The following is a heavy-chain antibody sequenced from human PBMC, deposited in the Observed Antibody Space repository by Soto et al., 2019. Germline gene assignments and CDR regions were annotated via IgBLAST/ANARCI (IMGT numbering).Heavy chain of an antibody. Sequence: SETLSLTCTVSGGSVTSGSYYWSWIRQPPGKGLEWIGYIYYSGSTNYNPSLKSRVTISVDTSKNQFSLKLSSVTAADTAVYYCARSLGYCSGGSCYHWFDPWGQGILVTVSS. V-gene: IGHV4-61*01. CDR2: IYYSGST. J-gene: IGHJ5*02. CDR1: GGSVTSGSYY. CDR3: ARSLGYCSGGSCYHWFDP. D-gene: IGHD2-15*01.